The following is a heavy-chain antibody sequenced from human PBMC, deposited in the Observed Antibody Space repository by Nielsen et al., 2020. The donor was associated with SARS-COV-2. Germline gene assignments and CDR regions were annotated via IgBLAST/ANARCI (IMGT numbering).Heavy chain of an antibody. D-gene: IGHD6-19*01. CDR1: GYTFTSYG. CDR2: ISAYNGNT. CDR3: ARVLAVAGTGIYFDY. V-gene: IGHV1-18*01. Sequence: VKVSCKASGYTFTSYGISWVRQAPGQGLEWMGWISAYNGNTNYAQKLQGRVTMTTDTSTSTAYMELRSLRSDDTAVYYCARVLAVAGTGIYFDYWGQGTLVTVSS. J-gene: IGHJ4*02.